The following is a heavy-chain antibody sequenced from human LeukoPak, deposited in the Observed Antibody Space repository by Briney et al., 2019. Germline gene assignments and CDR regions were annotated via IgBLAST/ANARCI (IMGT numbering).Heavy chain of an antibody. CDR3: ASGSYYYGSGSSKLFDY. Sequence: PSETLSLTCSVSGGSISSSSYSWGWIRQPPGKGLEWIGSIYYSGSTYYNPSLKSRVTISVDTSKNQFSLKLSSVTAADTAVYYCASGSYYYGSGSSKLFDYWGQGTLVTVSS. D-gene: IGHD3-10*01. CDR1: GGSISSSSYS. CDR2: IYYSGST. V-gene: IGHV4-39*01. J-gene: IGHJ4*02.